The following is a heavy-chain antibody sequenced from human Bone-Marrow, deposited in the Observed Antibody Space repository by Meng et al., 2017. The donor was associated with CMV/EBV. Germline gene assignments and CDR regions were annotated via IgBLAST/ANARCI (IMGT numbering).Heavy chain of an antibody. V-gene: IGHV4-38-2*02. Sequence: SETLSLTCTVSGYSISSGYYWSWIRQPPGKGLEWIGEINHSGSTNYNPSLKSRVTISVDTSKNQFSRKLSSVTAADTAVYYCARRYSSGWYDHWGQGTLVTVSS. CDR2: INHSGST. D-gene: IGHD6-19*01. CDR3: ARRYSSGWYDH. CDR1: GYSISSGYY. J-gene: IGHJ4*02.